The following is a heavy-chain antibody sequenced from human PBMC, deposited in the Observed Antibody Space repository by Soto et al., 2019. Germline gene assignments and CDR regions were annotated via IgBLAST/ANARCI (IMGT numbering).Heavy chain of an antibody. CDR1: GFTLRGRS. CDR2: IDNAGTDS. D-gene: IGHD3-10*01. V-gene: IGHV3-74*01. J-gene: IGHJ6*04. CDR3: ARGWFGPDV. Sequence: EVQLVESGGGLVQPGGSLRLSCAASGFTLRGRSMHWVRQAPGKGLVWVSGIDNAGTDSTYADSEKGRFTSSRDNAKNMLYLQMNSLRVEDTAVYYCARGWFGPDVWGKGTTVTVSS.